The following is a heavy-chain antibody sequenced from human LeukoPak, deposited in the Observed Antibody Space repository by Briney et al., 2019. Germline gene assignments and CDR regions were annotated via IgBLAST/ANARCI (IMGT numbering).Heavy chain of an antibody. V-gene: IGHV1-69*05. Sequence: SVKVSCKSSGGTFSSYAISWVRQAPGQGLEWMGGIIPIFGTANYAQKFQGRVTITTDESTSTAYMELSSLRSEDTAVYYCARMDGYNRIFDYWGQGTLVTVSS. J-gene: IGHJ4*02. CDR1: GGTFSSYA. CDR2: IIPIFGTA. CDR3: ARMDGYNRIFDY. D-gene: IGHD5-24*01.